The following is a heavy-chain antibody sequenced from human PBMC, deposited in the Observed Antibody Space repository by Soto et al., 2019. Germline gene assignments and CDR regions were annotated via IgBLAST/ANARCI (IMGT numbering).Heavy chain of an antibody. J-gene: IGHJ4*02. CDR2: ISSSGTSI. D-gene: IGHD4-17*01. CDR1: GFTFSSYS. CDR3: ARLVNTVTSYLDF. V-gene: IGHV3-21*06. Sequence: GSLILSCAASGFTFSSYSMNWVRQAPGKGLEWVSSISSSGTSIYYADSVKGRFTISRDNSKNSLYLQMNSLRAEDKAVYSCARLVNTVTSYLDFWGQGTLVTVSS.